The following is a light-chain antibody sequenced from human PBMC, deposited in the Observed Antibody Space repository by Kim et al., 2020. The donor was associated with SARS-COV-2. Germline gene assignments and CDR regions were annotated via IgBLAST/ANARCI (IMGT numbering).Light chain of an antibody. V-gene: IGKV1-5*03. J-gene: IGKJ1*01. CDR3: QQYNSYPWT. CDR2: KAS. Sequence: ASVGDRVTITCRASQSISSWLAWYQQKPGKAPKLLIYKASSLESGVPSRFSGSGSGTEFTLTISSLQPDDFATYYYQQYNSYPWTFGQGTKVDIK. CDR1: QSISSW.